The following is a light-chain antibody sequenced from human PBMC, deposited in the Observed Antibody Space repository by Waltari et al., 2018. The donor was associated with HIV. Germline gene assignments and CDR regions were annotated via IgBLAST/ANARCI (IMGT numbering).Light chain of an antibody. J-gene: IGLJ2*01. Sequence: SYVLTPPPSVSVAPGQTARIGCGGNNSGRKSVRGYQQKPGQAHLLVVYDGRDRPSGIPERFSGSNSGNTATLTISRVEAGDEADYYCQVWQSINDQPTVVFGGGTNLTVL. CDR2: DGR. V-gene: IGLV3-21*02. CDR1: NSGRKS. CDR3: QVWQSINDQPTVV.